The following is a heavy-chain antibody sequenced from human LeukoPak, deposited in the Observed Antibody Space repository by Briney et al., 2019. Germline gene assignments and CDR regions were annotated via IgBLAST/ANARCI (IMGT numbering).Heavy chain of an antibody. V-gene: IGHV4-34*01. J-gene: IGHJ4*02. CDR1: GGSFSSYY. CDR3: ARRPVVVTFDY. D-gene: IGHD3-22*01. CDR2: INHSGST. Sequence: SETLSLTCAVYGGSFSSYYWSWIRQPPGKGLEWIGEINHSGSTNYNPSLKSRVTISVDTSKNQFSLKLSSVTAADTAVYYCARRPVVVTFDYWGQGTLVTVSS.